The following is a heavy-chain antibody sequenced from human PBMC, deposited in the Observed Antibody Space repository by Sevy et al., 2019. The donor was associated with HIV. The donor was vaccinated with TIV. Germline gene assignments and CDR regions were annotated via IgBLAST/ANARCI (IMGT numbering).Heavy chain of an antibody. CDR1: GGSVSSGSYF. V-gene: IGHV4-61*01. D-gene: IGHD1-26*01. CDR3: ASDSGTYPYYFDY. CDR2: IHFSGST. Sequence: SETLSLTWTVSGGSVSSGSYFWSWIRQPPGKGLEWIGYIHFSGSTNYNPSLKSRVTISVDTSKNQFSLNLSSVTAADTAVYYCASDSGTYPYYFDYWGQGTLVTVSS. J-gene: IGHJ4*02.